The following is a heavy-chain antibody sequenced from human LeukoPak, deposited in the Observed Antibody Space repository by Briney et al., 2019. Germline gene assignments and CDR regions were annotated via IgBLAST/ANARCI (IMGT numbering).Heavy chain of an antibody. D-gene: IGHD2-21*01. CDR2: IRYDGSNK. Sequence: PGGSLRLSCAASGFTFSSYGMHWVRQAPGKGLEWVAFIRYDGSNKYYADSVKGRFTISRDNSKNMLYLQMNSLRAEDTAVYYCAKDHELYCGGDCYLDYWGQGTLVTVSS. J-gene: IGHJ4*02. V-gene: IGHV3-30*02. CDR1: GFTFSSYG. CDR3: AKDHELYCGGDCYLDY.